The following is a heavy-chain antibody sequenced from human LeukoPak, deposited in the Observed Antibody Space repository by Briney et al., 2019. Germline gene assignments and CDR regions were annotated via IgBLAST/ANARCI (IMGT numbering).Heavy chain of an antibody. J-gene: IGHJ4*02. Sequence: ASVKVSCKASGYTFTSYGISWVRQAPGQRLEWMGWINAGNGNTKYSQKFQGRVTITRDTSASTAYMELSSLRSEDTAVYYCARPRIAAPSFFDYWGQGTLVTVSS. V-gene: IGHV1-3*01. CDR2: INAGNGNT. CDR3: ARPRIAAPSFFDY. D-gene: IGHD6-13*01. CDR1: GYTFTSYG.